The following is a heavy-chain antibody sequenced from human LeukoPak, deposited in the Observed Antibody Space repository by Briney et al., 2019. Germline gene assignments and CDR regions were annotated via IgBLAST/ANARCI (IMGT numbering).Heavy chain of an antibody. Sequence: PSETLSLTCTVSGGSISNYYWSWIRQPAGKGLEWIGEINDSGTTNYNPSLKSRVTISIDSSKNHFSLKLSSVTAADTAVYYCARHGSGGNSRYFDAWGQGTLVTVSS. CDR2: INDSGTT. CDR1: GGSISNYY. CDR3: ARHGSGGNSRYFDA. D-gene: IGHD4-23*01. J-gene: IGHJ4*02. V-gene: IGHV4-59*08.